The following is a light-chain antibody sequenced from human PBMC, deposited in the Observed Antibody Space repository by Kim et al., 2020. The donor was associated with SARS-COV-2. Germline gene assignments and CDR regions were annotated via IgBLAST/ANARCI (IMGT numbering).Light chain of an antibody. CDR3: QVWDSSSDV. Sequence: SVVPGKSARITWGGNNSGSKSVHWYQQEPGQAPVLVGYDDSDRPAGIPERFSGSNSGNTATLTISRVEAGDEADYYCQVWDSSSDVFGTGTKVTVL. V-gene: IGLV3-21*03. J-gene: IGLJ1*01. CDR1: NSGSKS. CDR2: DDS.